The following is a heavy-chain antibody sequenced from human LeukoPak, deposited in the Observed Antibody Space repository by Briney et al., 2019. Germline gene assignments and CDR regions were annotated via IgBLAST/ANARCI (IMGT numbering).Heavy chain of an antibody. Sequence: SETLSLTCTVSGGSISSGSYYWSWIRQPAGKGLEWIGRIYTSGSTNYNPSLKSRVTISVDTSKNQFSLKLSSVTAADTAVYYCARDREVFHPGSTFDLWGRGTLVTVSS. J-gene: IGHJ2*01. V-gene: IGHV4-61*02. D-gene: IGHD1-26*01. CDR3: ARDREVFHPGSTFDL. CDR2: IYTSGST. CDR1: GGSISSGSYY.